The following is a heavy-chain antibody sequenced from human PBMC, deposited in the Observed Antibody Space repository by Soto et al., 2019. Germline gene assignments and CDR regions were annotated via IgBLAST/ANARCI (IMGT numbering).Heavy chain of an antibody. V-gene: IGHV4-30-4*01. CDR3: ARDSRGDYYGSGSLDY. CDR1: GGSISSGDYY. CDR2: IYYSGST. D-gene: IGHD3-10*01. Sequence: QVQLQESGPGLVKPSQTLSLTCTVSGGSISSGDYYWSWIRQPPGKGLEWIGYIYYSGSTYYNPSLKSRVTISVDTSKNQFSLKLSSVTAADTAVYYCARDSRGDYYGSGSLDYWGQGTLVTVSS. J-gene: IGHJ4*02.